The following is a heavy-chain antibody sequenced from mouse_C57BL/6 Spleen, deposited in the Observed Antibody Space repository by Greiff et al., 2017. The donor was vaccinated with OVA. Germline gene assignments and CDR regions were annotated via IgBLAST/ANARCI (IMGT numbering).Heavy chain of an antibody. CDR2: IYPGGGYT. D-gene: IGHD1-1*01. CDR3: ARSGYYGSRDWYVDV. V-gene: IGHV1-63*01. J-gene: IGHJ1*03. CDR1: GYTFTNYW. Sequence: QVQLQQSGAELVRPGTSVKMSCKASGYTFTNYWIGWAKQRPGHGLEWIGDIYPGGGYTNYNEKLKGKATLTADKSSSTASMQFSSLTSEDSAIYYCARSGYYGSRDWYVDVWGTGTTVTVSS.